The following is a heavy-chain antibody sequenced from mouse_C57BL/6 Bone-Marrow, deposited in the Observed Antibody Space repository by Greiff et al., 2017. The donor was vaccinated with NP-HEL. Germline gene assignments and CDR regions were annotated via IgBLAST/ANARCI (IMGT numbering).Heavy chain of an antibody. D-gene: IGHD5-1*01. CDR3: ARQRTRFAY. CDR2: ISGGGGNT. Sequence: EVQLVESGGGLVKPGGSLKLSCAASGFTFSSYTMSWVRQTPEKRLEWVATISGGGGNTYYPDSVKGRFTISRDNAKNTLYLLMSSLRSEDTALYYCARQRTRFAYWGQGTLVTVSA. J-gene: IGHJ3*01. V-gene: IGHV5-9*01. CDR1: GFTFSSYT.